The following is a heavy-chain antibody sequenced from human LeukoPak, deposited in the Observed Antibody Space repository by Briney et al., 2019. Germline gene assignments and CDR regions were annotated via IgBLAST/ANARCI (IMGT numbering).Heavy chain of an antibody. J-gene: IGHJ4*02. CDR3: ATYRQVLLPFES. V-gene: IGHV3-30*02. CDR2: IRYDGISQ. D-gene: IGHD2-8*02. CDR1: GFTFSSHG. Sequence: GGSLRLSCAASGFTFSSHGMHWVRQASGKGLEWVAFIRYDGISQYYADSVKGRFTISRDNSKSTLSLQMNSLRAEDTAIYYCATYRQVLLPFESWGQGTLVTVSS.